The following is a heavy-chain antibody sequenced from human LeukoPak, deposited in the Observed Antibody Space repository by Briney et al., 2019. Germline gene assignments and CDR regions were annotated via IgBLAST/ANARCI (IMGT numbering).Heavy chain of an antibody. J-gene: IGHJ4*02. D-gene: IGHD5-18*01. CDR1: GFTFSSYA. V-gene: IGHV3-64*01. CDR3: ASPYVDTAMGDY. Sequence: GGSLRLSCAASGFTFSSYAMHWVRQAPGKGLEYVSAISSNGGSTYYANSVKGRFTISRDNSKNTLYLQMGSLRAEDTAVYYCASPYVDTAMGDYWGQGTLVTVSS. CDR2: ISSNGGST.